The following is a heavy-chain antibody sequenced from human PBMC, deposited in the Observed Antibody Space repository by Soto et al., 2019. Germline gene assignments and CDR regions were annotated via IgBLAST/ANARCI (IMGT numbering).Heavy chain of an antibody. Sequence: VGSLRLSCAASGFTFSSYGMHWVRQAPGKGLEWVAVISYDGSNKYYADSVKGRFTISRDNSKNTLYLQMNSLRAEDTAVYYCAKSYAPGYSYGYYFDYWGQGTLVTV. D-gene: IGHD5-18*01. J-gene: IGHJ4*02. V-gene: IGHV3-30*18. CDR3: AKSYAPGYSYGYYFDY. CDR2: ISYDGSNK. CDR1: GFTFSSYG.